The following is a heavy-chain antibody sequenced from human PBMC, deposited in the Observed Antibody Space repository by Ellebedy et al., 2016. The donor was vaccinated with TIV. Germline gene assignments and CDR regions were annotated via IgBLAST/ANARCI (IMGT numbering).Heavy chain of an antibody. Sequence: GESLKISCAASGFTFTDAWMTWVRQGPGKGLEWVGRIKSNTVGETRDYAAPVKGRFTISMDDSKRTLFLQMNSLNAEDTAVYYCTTGSSRGYWGQGTLVTASS. CDR3: TTGSSRGY. V-gene: IGHV3-15*01. CDR1: GFTFTDAW. J-gene: IGHJ4*02. D-gene: IGHD6-13*01. CDR2: IKSNTVGETR.